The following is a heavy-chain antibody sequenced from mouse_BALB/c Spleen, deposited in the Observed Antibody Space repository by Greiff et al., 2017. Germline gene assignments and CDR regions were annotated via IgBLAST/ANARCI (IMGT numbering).Heavy chain of an antibody. D-gene: IGHD6-1*01. CDR1: GFTFSSYG. Sequence: EVMLVESGGGLVQPGGSLKLSCAASGFTFSSYGMSWVRQTPDKRLELVATINSNGGSTYYPDSVKGRFTISRDNAKNTLYLQMSSLKSEDTAMYYCARDQPGWFAYWGQGTLVTVSA. V-gene: IGHV5-6-3*01. CDR2: INSNGGST. CDR3: ARDQPGWFAY. J-gene: IGHJ3*01.